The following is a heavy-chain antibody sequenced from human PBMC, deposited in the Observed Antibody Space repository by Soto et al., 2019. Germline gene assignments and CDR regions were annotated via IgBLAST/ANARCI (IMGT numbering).Heavy chain of an antibody. CDR3: ARMQGSYYYYYMDV. CDR1: GFTFSSYG. Sequence: GGSLRLSCAASGFTFSSYGMHWVRQAPGKGLEWVAVIWYDGSNKYYADSVKGRFTISRDNSKNTLYLQMNSLRAEDTAVYYCARMQGSYYYYYMDVWGKGTTVTVSS. V-gene: IGHV3-33*01. CDR2: IWYDGSNK. J-gene: IGHJ6*03.